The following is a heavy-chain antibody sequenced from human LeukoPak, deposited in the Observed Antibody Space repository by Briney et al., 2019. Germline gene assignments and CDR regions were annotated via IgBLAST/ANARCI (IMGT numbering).Heavy chain of an antibody. V-gene: IGHV3-7*01. CDR2: IKQDGSAK. CDR1: GFNFNNYW. J-gene: IGHJ4*02. Sequence: VGSLRLSCAASGFNFNNYWMTWVRQAPGKGLEWVANIKQDGSAKFYVDSVKGRFTVSRDNAKNSLYLQMNSLRAEDTAVYYCARDPETHCSGGSCYSGYFDYWGQGTLFTASS. D-gene: IGHD2-15*01. CDR3: ARDPETHCSGGSCYSGYFDY.